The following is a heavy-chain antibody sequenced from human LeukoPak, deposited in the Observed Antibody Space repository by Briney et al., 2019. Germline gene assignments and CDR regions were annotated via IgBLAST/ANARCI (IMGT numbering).Heavy chain of an antibody. V-gene: IGHV4-34*01. D-gene: IGHD3-22*01. J-gene: IGHJ2*01. Sequence: KPSETLSLTCAVYGGSFSGYYWSWIRQPPGKGLEWIGEINHSGSTNYNPSLKSRVTISVDTSKNQFSLKLSSVTAADTAVYYCARGRSGITMIVVVRFRWYFGLWGRGTLVTVSS. CDR2: INHSGST. CDR1: GGSFSGYY. CDR3: ARGRSGITMIVVVRFRWYFGL.